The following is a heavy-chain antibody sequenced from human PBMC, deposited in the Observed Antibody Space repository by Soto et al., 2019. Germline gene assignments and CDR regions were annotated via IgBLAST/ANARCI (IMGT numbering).Heavy chain of an antibody. CDR3: ARNMVRGVIGYYYGMDV. D-gene: IGHD3-10*01. J-gene: IGHJ6*02. CDR1: GFTFSSYA. Sequence: GGSLRLSCAASGFTFSSYAMSWVRQAPGKGLEWVSAISGSGGSTYYADSVKGRFTISRDNSKNTLYLQMNSLRAEDTAVYYCARNMVRGVIGYYYGMDVWGQGTTVTVS. V-gene: IGHV3-23*01. CDR2: ISGSGGST.